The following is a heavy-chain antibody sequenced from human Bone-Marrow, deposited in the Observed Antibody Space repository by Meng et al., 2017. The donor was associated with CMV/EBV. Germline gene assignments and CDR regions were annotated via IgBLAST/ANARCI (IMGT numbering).Heavy chain of an antibody. D-gene: IGHD3-10*02. Sequence: SETLSLTCSVSGDSVSSDDYYWDWIRQHPGKGLEWIGYIYNRGRTTYYNPSLKSRVTISLDTSRNQFSLKLSSVTAADTAVYYCARDRPAGITVSWGQGTMVTVSS. CDR2: IYNRGRT. CDR1: GDSVSSDDYY. J-gene: IGHJ3*01. V-gene: IGHV4-31*03. CDR3: ARDRPAGITVS.